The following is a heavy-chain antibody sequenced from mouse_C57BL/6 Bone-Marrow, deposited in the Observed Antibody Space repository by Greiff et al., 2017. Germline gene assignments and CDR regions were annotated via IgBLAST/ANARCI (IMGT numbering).Heavy chain of an antibody. V-gene: IGHV14-4*01. D-gene: IGHD1-1*01. CDR1: GFNIKDDY. CDR2: IDPENGDT. CDR3: TTLIYYYWYFDV. J-gene: IGHJ1*03. Sequence: EVKLVESGAELVRPGASVKLSCTASGFNIKDDYMHWVKQRPEQGLEWIGWIDPENGDTEYASKFQGKATITADTSSNTAYLQLSSLTSEDTAVYYCTTLIYYYWYFDVWGTGTTVTVSS.